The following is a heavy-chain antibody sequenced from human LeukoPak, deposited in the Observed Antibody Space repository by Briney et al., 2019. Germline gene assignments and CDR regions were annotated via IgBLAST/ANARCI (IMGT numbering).Heavy chain of an antibody. D-gene: IGHD6-13*01. J-gene: IGHJ4*02. Sequence: SETLSLTCTVSGASISSNYWSWIWQPPGKGLEWIGYKSYSESTNYNPSLRSRVTISIDTSKNQFSLKLSPVTAADTAVYYCARDPAAYSSNWFFDYWGQGTLVTVSS. CDR1: GASISSNY. CDR3: ARDPAAYSSNWFFDY. CDR2: KSYSEST. V-gene: IGHV4-59*01.